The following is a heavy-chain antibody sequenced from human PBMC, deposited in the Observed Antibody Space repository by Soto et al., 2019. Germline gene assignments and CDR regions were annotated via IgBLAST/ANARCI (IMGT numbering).Heavy chain of an antibody. CDR3: TSDPQRAARPGH. D-gene: IGHD6-6*01. V-gene: IGHV3-49*05. CDR1: GFSFGEYA. Sequence: EVQLVESGGGLVKPGRSLRLSCTASGFSFGEYAMSWFRQAPGKGLEGVGFITSKAYGGTTEYAASVKGRFTISRDDSKSIACLQMNSLKTEDTAVYYCTSDPQRAARPGHWGQGTLVTVSS. CDR2: ITSKAYGGTT. J-gene: IGHJ4*02.